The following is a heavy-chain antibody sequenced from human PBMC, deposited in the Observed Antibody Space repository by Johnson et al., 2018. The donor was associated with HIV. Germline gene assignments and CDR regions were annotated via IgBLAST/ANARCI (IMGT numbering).Heavy chain of an antibody. CDR1: GFTFSSYG. V-gene: IGHV3-30*02. J-gene: IGHJ3*02. Sequence: VESGGSLRLSCAASGFTFSSYGLHWVRQAPGKVLALVAFIRYDGSNKYYADSVKGRFTISRDNSKNTLYLQMNSLRAEDTAVYYCARENDAFDIWGQGTMVTVSS. CDR3: ARENDAFDI. CDR2: IRYDGSNK.